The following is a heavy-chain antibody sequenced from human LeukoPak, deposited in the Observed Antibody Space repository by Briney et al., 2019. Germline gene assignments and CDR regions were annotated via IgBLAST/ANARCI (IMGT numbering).Heavy chain of an antibody. CDR1: GGSISGYY. D-gene: IGHD2/OR15-2a*01. Sequence: SETLSLTCTVSGGSISGYYWSWIRQPPGKGLEWIGYIYYSENTNYNPSLKSRVTISVDTSKNQFSLKLSSVTAADTAVYYCARGNRYFDYWGQGTLVTVPS. J-gene: IGHJ4*02. CDR2: IYYSENT. CDR3: ARGNRYFDY. V-gene: IGHV4-59*01.